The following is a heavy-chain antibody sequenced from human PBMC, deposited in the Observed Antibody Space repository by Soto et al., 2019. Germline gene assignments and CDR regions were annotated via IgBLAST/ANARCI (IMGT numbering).Heavy chain of an antibody. D-gene: IGHD3-22*01. V-gene: IGHV1-18*01. J-gene: IGHJ6*02. CDR2: ISAYNGNT. CDR3: ARDPMIVVPYYYYYGMDV. Sequence: GQGLEWMGWISAYNGNTNYAQKLQGRVTMTTDTSTSTAYMELRSLRSDDTAVYYCARDPMIVVPYYYYYGMDVWGQGTTVTVSS.